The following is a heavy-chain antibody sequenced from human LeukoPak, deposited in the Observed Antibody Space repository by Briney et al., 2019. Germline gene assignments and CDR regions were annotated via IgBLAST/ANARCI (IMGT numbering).Heavy chain of an antibody. J-gene: IGHJ4*02. V-gene: IGHV3-30*03. D-gene: IGHD1/OR15-1a*01. Sequence: GGSLRLSCAASGFTFSSYGMHWVRQAPGKGLEWVAVISYDGSNKYYADSVKGRFTISRDNSKNTLYLQMNSLRAEDTAVYYCARQEQLGPEYYFDYWGQGTLVTVSS. CDR3: ARQEQLGPEYYFDY. CDR2: ISYDGSNK. CDR1: GFTFSSYG.